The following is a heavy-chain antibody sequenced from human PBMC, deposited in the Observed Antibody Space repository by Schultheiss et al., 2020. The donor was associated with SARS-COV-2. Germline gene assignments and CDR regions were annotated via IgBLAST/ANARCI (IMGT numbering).Heavy chain of an antibody. Sequence: SETLSLTCAVSGGSISSSNWWSWVRQPPGKGLEWIGEIYHSGSTNYNPSLKSRVTISEDTSKNQFSLKLSSVTAADTAVYYCARGLLRFFARVPNGMDVWGQGTTVTVSS. CDR2: IYHSGST. V-gene: IGHV4-4*02. D-gene: IGHD3-3*01. J-gene: IGHJ6*02. CDR1: GGSISSSNW. CDR3: ARGLLRFFARVPNGMDV.